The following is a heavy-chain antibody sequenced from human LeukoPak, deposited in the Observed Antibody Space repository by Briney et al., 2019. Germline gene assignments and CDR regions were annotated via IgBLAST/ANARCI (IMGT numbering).Heavy chain of an antibody. J-gene: IGHJ4*02. V-gene: IGHV3-49*04. CDR3: AGDSSGWYS. CDR1: GFTFGDYA. Sequence: GGSLRLSCTASGFTFGDYAMSWVRQAPGKGLEWVGFIRSKAYGGTTEYAASVKGRFTISRDDSKSIAYLQMNSLKTEDTAVYHCAGDSSGWYSWGQGTLVTVSS. CDR2: IRSKAYGGTT. D-gene: IGHD6-19*01.